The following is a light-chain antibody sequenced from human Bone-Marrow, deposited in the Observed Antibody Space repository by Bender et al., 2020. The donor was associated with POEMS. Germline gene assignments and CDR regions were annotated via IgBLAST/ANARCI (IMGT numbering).Light chain of an antibody. CDR3: QAWDTYSVI. V-gene: IGLV3-1*01. J-gene: IGLJ2*01. CDR1: KLRDKY. CDR2: RDH. Sequence: SFELTQPPSVSVSPGQTASITCGGDKLRDKYVSWHQQKPGQSPVLVMYRDHKRPSGIPERFSGSNSGNTATLTISGTQAMDEADYYCQAWDTYSVIFGGGTKLTVL.